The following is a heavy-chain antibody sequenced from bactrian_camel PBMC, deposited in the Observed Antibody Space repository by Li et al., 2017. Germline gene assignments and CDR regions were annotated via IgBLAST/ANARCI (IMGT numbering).Heavy chain of an antibody. CDR3: AAVTGCSLTPWLRDPGRGRDLST. CDR2: ITRIHGGT. Sequence: QLVESGGGSVQAGGSLRLSCAASGYAYSSYCMGWFRQAPGKEREGVAVITRIHGGTEYADSVKGRFIISRDVSKMTWSLQMNNLKPEDTAMYYCAAVTGCSLTPWLRDPGRGRDLSTGVRGPRSPSP. J-gene: IGHJ4*01. CDR1: GYAYSSYC. D-gene: IGHD3*01. V-gene: IGHV3S59*01.